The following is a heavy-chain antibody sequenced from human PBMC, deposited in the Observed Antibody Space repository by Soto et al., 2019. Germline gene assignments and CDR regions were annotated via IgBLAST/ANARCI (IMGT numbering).Heavy chain of an antibody. J-gene: IGHJ4*02. V-gene: IGHV4-34*01. CDR2: INHSGST. D-gene: IGHD6-13*01. CDR1: GGSFSGYY. CDR3: ARKGYDAAGTTTIPYYFGC. Sequence: QVQLQQWGAGLLKPSETLSLTCAVYGGSFSGYYWSWIRQPPGKGLEWIGEINHSGSTNYNPSLKSRVTISVDTSKKQFSLKLSSVTASETAVYYCARKGYDAAGTTTIPYYFGCWGQGTLVTVSS.